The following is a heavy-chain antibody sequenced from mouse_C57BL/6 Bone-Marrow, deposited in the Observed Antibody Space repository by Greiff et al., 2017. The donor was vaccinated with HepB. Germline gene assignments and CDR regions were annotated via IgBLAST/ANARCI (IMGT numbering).Heavy chain of an antibody. V-gene: IGHV5-4*01. CDR1: GFTFSSYA. Sequence: EVKLVESGGGLVKPGGSLKLSCAASGFTFSSYAMSWVRQTPEKRLEWVATISDGGSYTYYPDNVKGRFTISRDNAKNNLYLQMSHLKAEDTAMYYCARDYYGSSGYWGQGTTLTVSS. CDR3: ARDYYGSSGY. D-gene: IGHD1-1*01. J-gene: IGHJ2*01. CDR2: ISDGGSYT.